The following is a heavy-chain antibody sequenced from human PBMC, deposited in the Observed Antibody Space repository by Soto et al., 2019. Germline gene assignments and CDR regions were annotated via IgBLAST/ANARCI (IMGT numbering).Heavy chain of an antibody. Sequence: SEALSLTCTVSGGSISRGAYYWSWIRQHPGKGLEWIGFIYDSGNTYYNPSLKSRVTISVDTSNNQFSLMLSSVTAADTAVYYCAGDPNTVFATWGQRTLVTVSS. J-gene: IGHJ5*02. CDR1: GGSISRGAYY. D-gene: IGHD3-3*01. CDR2: IYDSGNT. CDR3: AGDPNTVFAT. V-gene: IGHV4-31*03.